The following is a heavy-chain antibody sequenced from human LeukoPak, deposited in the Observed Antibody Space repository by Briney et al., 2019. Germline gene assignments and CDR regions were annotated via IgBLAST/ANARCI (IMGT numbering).Heavy chain of an antibody. Sequence: ASVKVSCKASGYTFTSYGIIWVRQAPGQGLEWMGWISAYNGNTNYAQKLQGRVTMTTDTSTSTAYMELRSLRSDDTAVYYCARDSSGWYDYYYCYGMDVWGQGTTVTVSS. V-gene: IGHV1-18*01. J-gene: IGHJ6*02. CDR3: ARDSSGWYDYYYCYGMDV. CDR2: ISAYNGNT. D-gene: IGHD6-19*01. CDR1: GYTFTSYG.